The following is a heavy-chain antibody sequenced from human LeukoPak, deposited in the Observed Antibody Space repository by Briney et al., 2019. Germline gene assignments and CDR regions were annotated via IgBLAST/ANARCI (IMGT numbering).Heavy chain of an antibody. CDR1: GFTFSGCA. J-gene: IGHJ3*02. D-gene: IGHD5-18*01. CDR3: AAGVGYTYGLSLGATASISDI. CDR2: IVVGTGKK. V-gene: IGHV1-58*02. Sequence: TSVKVSCKASGFTFSGCAMQWLRQARGQRLEWIGWIVVGTGKKDYAQRFQERVTITTDMTTSTAYMELSSLRSEDTAVYYCAAGVGYTYGLSLGATASISDIWGQGTMVTVSS.